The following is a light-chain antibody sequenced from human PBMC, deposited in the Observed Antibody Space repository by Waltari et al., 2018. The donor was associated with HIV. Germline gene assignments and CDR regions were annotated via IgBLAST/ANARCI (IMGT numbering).Light chain of an antibody. CDR1: QSISRY. CDR2: ATS. Sequence: DIQMTQSPSSLSASVGDTVTITCRARQSISRYLNWYRQRPGKAPNHLIYATSSLQSGVPSRFGGSGSGTDFTLTITSLQPEDFATYYCQQSYSTPFTFGPGTKVDV. V-gene: IGKV1-39*01. J-gene: IGKJ3*01. CDR3: QQSYSTPFT.